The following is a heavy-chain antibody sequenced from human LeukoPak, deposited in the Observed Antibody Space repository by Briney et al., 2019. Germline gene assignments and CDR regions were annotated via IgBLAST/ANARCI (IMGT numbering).Heavy chain of an antibody. J-gene: IGHJ5*02. CDR1: GGSISSGDYY. Sequence: SQTLSLTCTVSGGSISSGDYYWSWIRQPPGKGLEWIGYIYYSGSTYYNPSLKSRVTISVDTSKNQFSLKLSSVTAADTAVYYCARSRIIVAKGWFDPWGQGTLVTVSS. D-gene: IGHD5-12*01. CDR3: ARSRIIVAKGWFDP. CDR2: IYYSGST. V-gene: IGHV4-30-4*08.